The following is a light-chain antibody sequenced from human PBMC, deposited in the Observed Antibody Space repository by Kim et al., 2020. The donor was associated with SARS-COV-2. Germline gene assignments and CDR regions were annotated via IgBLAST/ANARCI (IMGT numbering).Light chain of an antibody. J-gene: IGKJ4*01. CDR2: GAS. CDR3: QKYNSVSLT. V-gene: IGKV1-27*01. CDR1: QGISTS. Sequence: DIQMTQSPSSLSASVGDRVIITCRASQGISTSLAWYQQKPGKSPKLLIYGASSLQSGVPSRFSGSGSGTDFTLTITSLQPEDVATYYCQKYNSVSLTFGGGTKVDIK.